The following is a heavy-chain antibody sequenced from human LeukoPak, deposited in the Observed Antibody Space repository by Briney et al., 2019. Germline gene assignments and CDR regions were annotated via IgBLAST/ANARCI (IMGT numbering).Heavy chain of an antibody. V-gene: IGHV1-69*04. CDR3: ARDAYGGNSPIDY. CDR2: IIPILGIA. J-gene: IGHJ4*02. Sequence: GASVKVSCKASGGTFSSYAISWVRQAPGQGLEWMGRIIPILGIANYAQKFQGRVTITADKSTSTAYMELSSLRSEDTAVYYCARDAYGGNSPIDYWGQGTLVTVSS. D-gene: IGHD4-17*01. CDR1: GGTFSSYA.